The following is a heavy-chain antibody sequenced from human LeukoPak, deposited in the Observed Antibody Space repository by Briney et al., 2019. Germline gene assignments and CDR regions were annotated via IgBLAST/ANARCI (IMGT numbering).Heavy chain of an antibody. CDR3: AREVGATRSDWFDP. D-gene: IGHD1-26*01. CDR1: GGTFSSYA. Sequence: GASVEVSCKASGGTFSSYAISWVRQAPGQGLEWMGGIIPIFGTANYAQKFQGRVTITADESTSTAYMELSSLRSEDTAVYYCAREVGATRSDWFDPWGQGTLVTVSS. CDR2: IIPIFGTA. V-gene: IGHV1-69*13. J-gene: IGHJ5*02.